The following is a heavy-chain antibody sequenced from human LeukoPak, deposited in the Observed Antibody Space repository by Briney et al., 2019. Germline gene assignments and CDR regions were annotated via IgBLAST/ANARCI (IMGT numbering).Heavy chain of an antibody. CDR3: AKDRYEYYYGPGSYLSDP. Sequence: QSGGSLRLSCAASGFTFNTYAMSWVRQAPGRGLEWVSAISGSGGSTYYPDSVKGRFTISRDNSKNTLYLQMNSLRVEDTAVYYCAKDRYEYYYGPGSYLSDPWGQGTLVTVSS. CDR1: GFTFNTYA. D-gene: IGHD3-10*01. J-gene: IGHJ5*02. V-gene: IGHV3-23*01. CDR2: ISGSGGST.